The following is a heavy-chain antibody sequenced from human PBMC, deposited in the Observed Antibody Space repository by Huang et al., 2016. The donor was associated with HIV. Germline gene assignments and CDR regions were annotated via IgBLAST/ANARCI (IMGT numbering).Heavy chain of an antibody. D-gene: IGHD3-10*01. CDR1: GGSLSGYY. Sequence: QVHLQQWGAGLLKSAETLSLTCAVYGGSLSGYYWSWLRQTPGKGLSWIGEINHLGSPNNNPSLKSRVSRSMDGAKKQFSLKLRSIYDADTAVYFCARDATKNPRGWFDPWGQGTLVTGSS. J-gene: IGHJ5*02. CDR2: INHLGSP. V-gene: IGHV4-34*02. CDR3: ARDATKNPRGWFDP.